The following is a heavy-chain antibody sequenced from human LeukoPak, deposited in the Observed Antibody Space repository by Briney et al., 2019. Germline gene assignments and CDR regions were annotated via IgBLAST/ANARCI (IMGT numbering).Heavy chain of an antibody. D-gene: IGHD1-14*01. CDR1: GFTFSSYS. CDR3: AALTGPFFDY. V-gene: IGHV3-21*01. J-gene: IGHJ4*02. CDR2: ISSSSGYI. Sequence: GGSLRLSCAASGFTFSSYSMNWVRQAPGKGLEWVSSISSSSGYIYYADSVKGRFTISRDNAKNSLYLQMNSLRAEDTAVYYCAALTGPFFDYWGQGTLVTVSS.